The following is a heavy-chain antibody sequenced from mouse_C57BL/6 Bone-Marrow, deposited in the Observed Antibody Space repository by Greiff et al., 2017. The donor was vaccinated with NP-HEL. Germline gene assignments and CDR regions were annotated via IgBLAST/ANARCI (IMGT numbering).Heavy chain of an antibody. V-gene: IGHV1-64*01. CDR1: GYTFTSYW. CDR3: ASSFYYGSSV. CDR2: IHPNSGST. J-gene: IGHJ2*01. Sequence: VQLQQPGAELVKPGASVKLSCKASGYTFTSYWMHWVKQRPGQGLEWIGMIHPNSGSTNYNEKFKSKATLTVDKSSSTVYMQLSSLTSEYFAVYYSASSFYYGSSVCGQGTTLTVSS. D-gene: IGHD1-1*01.